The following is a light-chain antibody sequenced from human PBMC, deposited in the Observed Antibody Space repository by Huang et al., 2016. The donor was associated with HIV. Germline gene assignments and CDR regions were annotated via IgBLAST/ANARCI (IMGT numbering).Light chain of an antibody. CDR3: QQYYHNPLT. CDR1: QSLFFSSNKRSY. CDR2: WAS. J-gene: IGKJ4*01. V-gene: IGKV4-1*01. Sequence: DIVMTQSPDSLAVSLGERATINCRSSQSLFFSSNKRSYLAWYQKKPGQPPKLVISWASARESGVPDRFSGSGSETHFTLTISSLQAEDVAVYYCQQYYHNPLTFAGGTKVEI.